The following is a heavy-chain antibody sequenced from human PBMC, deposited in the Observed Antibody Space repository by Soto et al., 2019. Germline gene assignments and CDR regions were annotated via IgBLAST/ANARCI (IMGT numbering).Heavy chain of an antibody. D-gene: IGHD2-8*02. CDR1: GFTFSAYD. CDR3: ARQASYWHGGGGWLDP. V-gene: IGHV3-13*04. J-gene: IGHJ5*02. Sequence: GSLRLSCAASGFTFSAYDMHWVRQPTGKGLEWVSAIGTQHEKYYPDSVKGRFTNSKENAKSSLYLQKNSLRTGDTAVFYCARQASYWHGGGGWLDPWGQGTLVTVSS. CDR2: IGTQHEK.